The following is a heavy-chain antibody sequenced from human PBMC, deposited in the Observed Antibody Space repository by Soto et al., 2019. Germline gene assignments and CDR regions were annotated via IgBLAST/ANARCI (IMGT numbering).Heavy chain of an antibody. V-gene: IGHV3-11*01. Sequence: PGGSLRLSCAASGFTFSDYYMSWIRQAPGRGLEWVAYISGSGSNIIYYADSVKGRITISRDNARDSLYLQMNSLRAEDTAVYYCARVGLAAADLDNWGQGTLVTVSS. CDR2: ISGSGSNII. D-gene: IGHD6-13*01. CDR3: ARVGLAAADLDN. CDR1: GFTFSDYY. J-gene: IGHJ4*01.